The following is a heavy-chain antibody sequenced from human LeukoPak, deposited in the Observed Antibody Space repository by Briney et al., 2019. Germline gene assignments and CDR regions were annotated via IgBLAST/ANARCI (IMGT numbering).Heavy chain of an antibody. J-gene: IGHJ4*02. CDR1: GYSFTNSW. V-gene: IGHV5-51*01. CDR3: ARLRWPRGGRSSFDY. Sequence: GEPLKISCKVSGYSFTNSWITWVRQMPGKGLEWMGIVNPDDSDTIYSPSFQGQVTISADESITTAYLQWSSLKASDTAMYYCARLRWPRGGRSSFDYWGQGALVTVSS. D-gene: IGHD3-10*01. CDR2: VNPDDSDT.